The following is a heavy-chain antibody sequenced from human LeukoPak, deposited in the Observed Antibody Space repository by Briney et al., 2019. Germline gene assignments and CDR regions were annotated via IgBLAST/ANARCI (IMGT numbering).Heavy chain of an antibody. D-gene: IGHD6-19*01. CDR2: IYTPGST. J-gene: IGHJ4*02. CDR3: ARDVYEQWLPGAFDY. CDR1: GGSISSYH. V-gene: IGHV4-4*07. Sequence: SETLSLTCTVSGGSISSYHWSWIRQPAGKGLEWIGHIYTPGSTKYNPSLKSRVTMSVDTSKNQFSLKLSSVTAADTAVYYCARDVYEQWLPGAFDYWGQGTLVTVSS.